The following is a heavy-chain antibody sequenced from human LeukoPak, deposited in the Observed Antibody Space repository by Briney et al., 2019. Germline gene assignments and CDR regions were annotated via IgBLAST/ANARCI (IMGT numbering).Heavy chain of an antibody. CDR3: AKDIGHCSGGSCRNLDC. Sequence: QPGRSLRLSCAASGFTFSSYGMHWVRQAPGKGLESVALIAYDGTDKFYADSVKGRFTIFRDNSKSTLFLQMSSLRPEDTAVYYCAKDIGHCSGGSCRNLDCWGQGTLVIVSS. CDR1: GFTFSSYG. D-gene: IGHD2-15*01. V-gene: IGHV3-30*18. CDR2: IAYDGTDK. J-gene: IGHJ4*02.